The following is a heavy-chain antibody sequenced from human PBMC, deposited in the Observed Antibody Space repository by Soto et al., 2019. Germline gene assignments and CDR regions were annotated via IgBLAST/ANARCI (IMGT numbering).Heavy chain of an antibody. CDR2: ISSSSSYI. Sequence: PGGSVRLSCAASGFTFSSYSMNWVRQAPGKGLEWVSSISSSSSYIYYADSVKGRFTISRDNTKNSLYLQTNSLRAEDTAVYYCARDPGSNFPAVRPYYFDYWGQGTLVTVSS. J-gene: IGHJ4*02. CDR1: GFTFSSYS. V-gene: IGHV3-21*01. CDR3: ARDPGSNFPAVRPYYFDY. D-gene: IGHD3-10*01.